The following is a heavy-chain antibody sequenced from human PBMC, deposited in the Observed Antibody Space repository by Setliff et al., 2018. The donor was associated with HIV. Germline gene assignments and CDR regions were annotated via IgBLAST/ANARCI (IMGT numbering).Heavy chain of an antibody. D-gene: IGHD1-1*01. V-gene: IGHV3-7*03. Sequence: QLGGSLRLSCAASGFTFSSYWMSWVRRTPGKGLEWVAIIKQDESEEWYADSVKGRFTISRDNTKNSLYLQINSLSAEDTAVYYCAREAYRLPWIDNWGQGTLVTVSS. J-gene: IGHJ4*02. CDR1: GFTFSSYW. CDR3: AREAYRLPWIDN. CDR2: IKQDESEE.